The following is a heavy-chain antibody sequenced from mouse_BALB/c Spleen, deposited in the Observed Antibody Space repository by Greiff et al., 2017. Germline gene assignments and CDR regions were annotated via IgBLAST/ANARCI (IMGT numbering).Heavy chain of an antibody. D-gene: IGHD1-1*02. CDR1: GYAFSSSW. CDR3: AGGLSWFAY. CDR2: IYPGDGDT. V-gene: IGHV1-82*01. J-gene: IGHJ3*01. Sequence: QVQLKESGPELVKPGASVKISCKASGYAFSSSWMNWVKQRPGQGLEWIGRIYPGDGDTNYNGKFKGKATLTADKSSSTAYMQLSSLTSVDSAVYFCAGGLSWFAYWGQGTLVTVSA.